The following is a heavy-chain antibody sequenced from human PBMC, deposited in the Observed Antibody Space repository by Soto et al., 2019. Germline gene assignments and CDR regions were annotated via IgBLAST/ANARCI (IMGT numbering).Heavy chain of an antibody. CDR2: IHYSASIHYSRRT. V-gene: IGHV4-59*08. CDR1: GGSISSYY. CDR3: ARRYGSCFDY. Sequence: SETLSLTCTVSGGSISSYYWSWIRQPPGKGLEWIGNIHYSASIHYSRRTNYKPSLESRVTISVDTSENQISLKLSSVTAADTAVYYCARRYGSCFDYWGQGTLVTVSS. D-gene: IGHD5-18*01. J-gene: IGHJ4*02.